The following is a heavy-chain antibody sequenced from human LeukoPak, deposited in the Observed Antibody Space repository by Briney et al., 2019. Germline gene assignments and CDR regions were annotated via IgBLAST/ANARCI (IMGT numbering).Heavy chain of an antibody. V-gene: IGHV7-4-1*02. CDR3: ARGAVAGRWYWFDP. J-gene: IGHJ5*02. CDR1: GYTFTSYT. Sequence: ASVKVSCKASGYTFTSYTMNWVRQAPGQGLEWMGWINTNTGNPTYAQGFIVRFVFSLDTSVSKEYLQISSLKSEEPAVYYCARGAVAGRWYWFDPWGQGSLVTVS. D-gene: IGHD6-19*01. CDR2: INTNTGNP.